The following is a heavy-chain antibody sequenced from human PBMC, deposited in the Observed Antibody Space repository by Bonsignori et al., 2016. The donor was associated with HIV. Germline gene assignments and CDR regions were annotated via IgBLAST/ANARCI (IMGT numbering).Heavy chain of an antibody. D-gene: IGHD6-19*01. CDR3: ARGAVATLDAFDV. CDR1: GHIFSDYY. J-gene: IGHJ3*01. Sequence: EVQVEQSGAEVKKPGATVKISCKVSGHIFSDYYIHWVQQAPGKGLEWMVLVDPADGQTLYAEKFQGRVTLSADTSKETVYMELSGLTSEDTALYYCARGAVATLDAFDVWGQ. V-gene: IGHV1-69-2*01. CDR2: VDPADGQT.